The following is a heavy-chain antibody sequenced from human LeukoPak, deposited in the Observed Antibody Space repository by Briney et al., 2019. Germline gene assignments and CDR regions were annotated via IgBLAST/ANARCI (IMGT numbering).Heavy chain of an antibody. J-gene: IGHJ5*02. CDR2: ISAYNGNT. D-gene: IGHD3-22*01. CDR3: ARSLYYYDSSGYSKKNNWFDP. V-gene: IGHV1-18*01. Sequence: ASVKVFCKASGYTFTSYGISWVRQAPGQGLEWMGWISAYNGNTNYAQRLQGRVTMTTDTSTSTAYMELRSLRSDDTAVYYCARSLYYYDSSGYSKKNNWFDPWGQGTLVTVSS. CDR1: GYTFTSYG.